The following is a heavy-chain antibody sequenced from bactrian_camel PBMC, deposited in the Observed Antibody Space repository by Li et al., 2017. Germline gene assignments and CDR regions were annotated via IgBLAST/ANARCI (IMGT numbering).Heavy chain of an antibody. Sequence: HVQLVESGGGSVQAGGSLRLSCAASGYTYSSYCMGWFRQAPGKEREGVATISSGGRFTDYADSVKGRFTISRDSAKRTLYLQLNSLKTEDTALYYCANFQEVYGGGSWYDYWGQGTQVTVS. CDR3: ANFQEVYGGGSWYDY. V-gene: IGHV3S1*01. D-gene: IGHD6*01. J-gene: IGHJ4*01. CDR2: ISSGGRFT. CDR1: GYTYSSYC.